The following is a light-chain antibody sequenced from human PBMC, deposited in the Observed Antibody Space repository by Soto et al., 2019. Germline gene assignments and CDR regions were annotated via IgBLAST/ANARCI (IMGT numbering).Light chain of an antibody. CDR1: ESINQN. CDR3: QQYNTWPLT. V-gene: IGKV3-15*01. CDR2: GAS. J-gene: IGKJ4*01. Sequence: ETVMTQSPATLSVSPGEGATLSCSATESINQNLAWYQQKPGQAPRLLIHGASYRATGIPDRFSGRGSGTEFTLAISRLQSEDFAVYYCQQYNTWPLTFGGGTKVEIK.